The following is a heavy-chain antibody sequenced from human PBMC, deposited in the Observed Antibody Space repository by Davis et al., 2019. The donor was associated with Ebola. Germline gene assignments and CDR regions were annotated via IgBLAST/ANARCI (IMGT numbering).Heavy chain of an antibody. CDR1: GFTFSSYG. CDR2: ISYDGSNK. V-gene: IGHV3-30*18. J-gene: IGHJ4*02. CDR3: AKVEGFGYYGSGSYYYRDY. Sequence: GESLKISCAASGFTFSSYGMHWVRQAPGKGLEWVAVISYDGSNKYYADSVKGRFTISRDNSKNTLYLQMNSLRAEDTAVYYCAKVEGFGYYGSGSYYYRDYWGQGTLVTVSS. D-gene: IGHD3-10*01.